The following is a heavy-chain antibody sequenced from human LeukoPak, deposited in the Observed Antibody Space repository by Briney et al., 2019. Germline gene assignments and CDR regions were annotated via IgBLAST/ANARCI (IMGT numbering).Heavy chain of an antibody. CDR3: ARGVGYIGYDWMYYFQH. V-gene: IGHV3-21*01. J-gene: IGHJ1*01. CDR1: GFTFSSYS. CDR2: ISSSSSYI. D-gene: IGHD5-12*01. Sequence: GGSLRLSCAASGFTFSSYSMNWVRQAPGKGLEWVSSISSSSSYIYYADSVKGRFTISRDNAKNSLYLQMNSLRAEDTAVYYCARGVGYIGYDWMYYFQHWGQGTLVTVSS.